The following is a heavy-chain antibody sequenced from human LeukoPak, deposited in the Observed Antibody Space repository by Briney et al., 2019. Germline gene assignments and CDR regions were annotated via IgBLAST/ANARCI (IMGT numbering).Heavy chain of an antibody. CDR2: MNPNSGNT. CDR3: ARGWDYYGSELPDY. J-gene: IGHJ4*02. Sequence: ASVKVSCKASGYTFTSYDINWVRQATGQGLEWMGWMNPNSGNTGYAQKFQGRVTMTRNTSISTAYMELSSLRSEDTAVYYCARGWDYYGSELPDYWGQGTLVTVSS. CDR1: GYTFTSYD. V-gene: IGHV1-8*01. D-gene: IGHD3-10*01.